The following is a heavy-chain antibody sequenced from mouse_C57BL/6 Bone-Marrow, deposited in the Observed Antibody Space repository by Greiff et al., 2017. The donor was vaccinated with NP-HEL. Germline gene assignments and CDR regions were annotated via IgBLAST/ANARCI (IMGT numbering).Heavy chain of an antibody. CDR3: ARRDGYGAWFAY. V-gene: IGHV1-54*01. CDR1: GYAFTNYL. CDR2: INPGSGGT. D-gene: IGHD2-2*01. J-gene: IGHJ3*01. Sequence: QVQLKQSGAELVRPGGEGKGAGESSGYAFTNYLIEWVKQRPGQGLEWIGVINPGSGGTDYNEKFKGKATLTADKASSTAYMQLSSLTSEDSAVYYYARRDGYGAWFAYWGQGTLVTVSA.